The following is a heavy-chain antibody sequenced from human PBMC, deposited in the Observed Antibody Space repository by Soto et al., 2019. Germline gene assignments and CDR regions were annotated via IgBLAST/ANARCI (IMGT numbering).Heavy chain of an antibody. V-gene: IGHV3-21*01. CDR2: ISSSSSYI. Sequence: GGSLRLSCAASGFTFSSYSMNWVRQAPGKGLEWVSSISSSSSYIYYADSVKGRFTISRENAKNSLYLQMNSLRAEDTAVYYCASGTSGYTYYFDYWGQGTLVTVSS. J-gene: IGHJ4*02. CDR1: GFTFSSYS. CDR3: ASGTSGYTYYFDY. D-gene: IGHD3-3*01.